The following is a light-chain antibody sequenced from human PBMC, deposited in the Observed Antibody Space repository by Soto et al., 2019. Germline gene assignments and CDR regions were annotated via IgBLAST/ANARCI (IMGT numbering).Light chain of an antibody. Sequence: QMTQSPSSLSASVGDRVTITCRARQDISNSLAWYQQKPGGAPKLLIYEASTLQSGVPSRFSGSGSGADCTLTISSLQPEDVAIYYCQKYNDAPRTFGQGTRVEMK. CDR1: QDISNS. CDR2: EAS. J-gene: IGKJ1*01. V-gene: IGKV1-27*01. CDR3: QKYNDAPRT.